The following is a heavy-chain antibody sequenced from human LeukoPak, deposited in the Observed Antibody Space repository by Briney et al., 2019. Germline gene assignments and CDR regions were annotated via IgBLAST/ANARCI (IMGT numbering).Heavy chain of an antibody. CDR3: TRESGAFSPFGF. J-gene: IGHJ4*02. CDR2: IYTSGST. CDR1: GASISSYY. Sequence: SETLSLTCTVSGASISSYYWSWIRQPAGKGLEWIGHIYTSGSTNYNPSLKSRVTMSVDTSKNQLSLKLSSVTAADTATYYCTRESGAFSPFGFWGQGTLVTVSS. V-gene: IGHV4-4*07. D-gene: IGHD1-26*01.